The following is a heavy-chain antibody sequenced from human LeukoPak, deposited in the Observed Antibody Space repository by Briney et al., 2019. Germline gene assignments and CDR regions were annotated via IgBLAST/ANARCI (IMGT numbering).Heavy chain of an antibody. CDR3: ARNGYSSSFDY. CDR2: ISSSGSTI. CDR1: GFTFDIYD. D-gene: IGHD6-13*01. Sequence: PGGSLRLSCAASGFTFDIYDMNWVRQTPGKGLEWVSFISSSGSTILYADSVKGRFTISRDNAKNSLYLQMNILRAEDTAVYYCARNGYSSSFDYWGQGTLVTVSS. J-gene: IGHJ4*02. V-gene: IGHV3-48*03.